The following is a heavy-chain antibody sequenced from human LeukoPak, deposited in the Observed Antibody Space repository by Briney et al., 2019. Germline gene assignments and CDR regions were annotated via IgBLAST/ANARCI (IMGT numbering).Heavy chain of an antibody. J-gene: IGHJ6*03. CDR2: IKQDGSEK. CDR1: GFTFSSYW. Sequence: GGSLRLSCAASGFTFSSYWMSCVRQAPGKGREWVANIKQDGSEKYYVDSVKGRFTISRDNAKNSLYLQMNSLRAEDTAVYYCTRVCSGGSCYPNYYYYYYMDVWGKGPTVTVSS. D-gene: IGHD2-15*01. V-gene: IGHV3-7*04. CDR3: TRVCSGGSCYPNYYYYYYMDV.